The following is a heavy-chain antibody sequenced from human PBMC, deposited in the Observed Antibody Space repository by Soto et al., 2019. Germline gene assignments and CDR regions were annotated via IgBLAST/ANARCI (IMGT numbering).Heavy chain of an antibody. V-gene: IGHV3-23*01. D-gene: IGHD1-20*01. CDR1: GLNFAGYA. Sequence: GWSLRLSCEASGLNFAGYAMSWVRHAPGKGLDWVSSLSSSGEKTYYSDSVRGRFTISRDNTKNTVYLQMNTLSADGTAVYFCTKESLFPSIQGINNNWGKGVVVIVSS. J-gene: IGHJ4*02. CDR2: LSSSGEKT. CDR3: TKESLFPSIQGINNN.